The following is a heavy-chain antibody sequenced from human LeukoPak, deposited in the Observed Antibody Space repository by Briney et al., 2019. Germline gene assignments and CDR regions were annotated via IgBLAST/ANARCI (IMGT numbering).Heavy chain of an antibody. Sequence: SQTLSLTCTVSGGSISSGGYYWSWIRQPPGKGLEWIGYIYHSGSTYYNPSLKSRVTISVDTSKNQFSLKLNSVTAADTAVYYCARDQGSTSCYDYWGQGTLVTVSS. J-gene: IGHJ4*02. V-gene: IGHV4-30-2*01. CDR2: IYHSGST. CDR1: GGSISSGGYY. CDR3: ARDQGSTSCYDY. D-gene: IGHD2-2*01.